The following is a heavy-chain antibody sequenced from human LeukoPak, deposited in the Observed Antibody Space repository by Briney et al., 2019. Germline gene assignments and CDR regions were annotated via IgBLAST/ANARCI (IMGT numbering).Heavy chain of an antibody. CDR2: MNPNSGNT. Sequence: ASVKVSCKASGYTFTSYDINWVRQATGQGLEWMGWMNPNSGNTGYAQKFQGRVTMTRNTPISTAYMELSSLRSEDTAVYYCARLPGAAYDFWSGYYPKYYMDVWGKGTTVTVSS. CDR1: GYTFTSYD. D-gene: IGHD3-3*01. V-gene: IGHV1-8*01. J-gene: IGHJ6*03. CDR3: ARLPGAAYDFWSGYYPKYYMDV.